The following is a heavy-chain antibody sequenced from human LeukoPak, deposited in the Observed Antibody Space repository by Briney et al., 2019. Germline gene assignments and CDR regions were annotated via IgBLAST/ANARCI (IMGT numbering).Heavy chain of an antibody. CDR2: ISAYNGNT. Sequence: EASVKVSCKASGYTFTSYGISWVRQAPGQGLEWMGWISAYNGNTNYAQKLQGRVTITADESTSTVYMELSSLRSDDTAIYYCAFEGYNYGYNWGQGTLVTVSS. CDR3: AFEGYNYGYN. J-gene: IGHJ4*02. V-gene: IGHV1-18*01. D-gene: IGHD5-18*01. CDR1: GYTFTSYG.